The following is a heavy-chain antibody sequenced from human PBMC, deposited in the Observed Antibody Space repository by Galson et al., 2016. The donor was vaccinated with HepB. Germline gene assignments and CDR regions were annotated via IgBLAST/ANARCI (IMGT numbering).Heavy chain of an antibody. D-gene: IGHD2-21*02. CDR1: GFTFSSFG. Sequence: SLRLSCAASGFTFSSFGMSWVRQAPGKGLEWVSLISGSGGSTSYADSVQGRFIISRDNSNNTLYLQMNSLRAEDTAVYYCAREGLRWSPVEYSHQWGQGTLVTASS. CDR2: ISGSGGST. CDR3: AREGLRWSPVEYSHQ. J-gene: IGHJ1*01. V-gene: IGHV3-23*01.